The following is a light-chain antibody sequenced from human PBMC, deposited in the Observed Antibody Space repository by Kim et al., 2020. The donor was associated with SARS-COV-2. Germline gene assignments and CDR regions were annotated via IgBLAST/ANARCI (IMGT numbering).Light chain of an antibody. V-gene: IGKV1-27*01. CDR2: AAS. CDR3: QKYNSAPWT. CDR1: QDIANS. Sequence: DIQMTQSPSSLSASVGDRVTITCRASQDIANSLAWYQQKPGKVPKPLIYAASTLQSGVPSRFSGSGSGTQFTLTIGSLQTEDVATYYCQKYNSAPWTFGPGTKVDIK. J-gene: IGKJ1*01.